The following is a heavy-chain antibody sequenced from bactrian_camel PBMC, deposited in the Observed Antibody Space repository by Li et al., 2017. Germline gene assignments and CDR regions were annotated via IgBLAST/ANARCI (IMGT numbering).Heavy chain of an antibody. CDR3: AAWDWNDTYDY. J-gene: IGHJ4*01. Sequence: VQLVESGGGSVQAGGSLTLSCTASGFTFSGYWMYWVRQTPGNGLEWVSRISRGGGGVGYTDSVKGRFTISRDNAKNTVYLQMDSLKSEDTALYYCAAWDWNDTYDYWGQGTQVTVS. CDR1: GFTFSGYW. CDR2: ISRGGGGV. D-gene: IGHD8*01. V-gene: IGHV3S1*01.